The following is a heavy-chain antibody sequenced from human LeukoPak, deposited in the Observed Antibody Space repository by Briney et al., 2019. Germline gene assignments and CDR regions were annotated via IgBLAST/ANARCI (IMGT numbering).Heavy chain of an antibody. CDR3: ARGRDRYYFDY. CDR2: IYYSGSS. J-gene: IGHJ4*02. CDR1: GGSISSYY. D-gene: IGHD3-10*01. Sequence: SSETLSLTWTVPGGSISSYYWSLIRQPPGKGLEWVGYIYYSGSSNYNPSLKSRVTISVDTSKNQFSLKLSSVTAADTAVYYCARGRDRYYFDYWGQGTLVTVSS. V-gene: IGHV4-59*01.